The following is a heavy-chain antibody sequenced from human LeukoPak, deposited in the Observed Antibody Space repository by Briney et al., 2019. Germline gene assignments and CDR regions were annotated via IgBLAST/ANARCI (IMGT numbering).Heavy chain of an antibody. V-gene: IGHV4-38-2*01. CDR3: AGVEIGELFDY. CDR2: IYHSGST. CDR1: GYSISSGYY. Sequence: SETLSLTCAVSGYSISSGYYWGWIRQPPGKGLEWIGSIYHSGSTYYNPSLKSRVTISVDTSKNQFSLKLSSVTAADTAVYYCAGVEIGELFDYWGQGTLVTVSS. D-gene: IGHD3-10*01. J-gene: IGHJ4*02.